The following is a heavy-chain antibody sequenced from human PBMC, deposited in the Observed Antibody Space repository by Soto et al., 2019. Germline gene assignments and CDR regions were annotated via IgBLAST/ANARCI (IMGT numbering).Heavy chain of an antibody. V-gene: IGHV3-23*01. CDR1: GFTFSSYG. D-gene: IGHD3-10*01. CDR3: AKDTNQYGSGSYYLD. Sequence: EVQLLESGGGLVQPGGSLRLSCAASGFTFSSYGMTWVRQAPGKGLEWVSSISGRGGSTYSADSVKGRFSISRDNSKNTLFLQMNSLRAEDTAVYYCAKDTNQYGSGSYYLDWGQGTLVTVSS. J-gene: IGHJ4*02. CDR2: ISGRGGST.